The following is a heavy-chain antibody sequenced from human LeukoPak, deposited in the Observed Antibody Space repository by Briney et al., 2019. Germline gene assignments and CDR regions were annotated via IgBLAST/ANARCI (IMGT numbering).Heavy chain of an antibody. CDR1: GFTFSNAW. CDR2: IYHSGST. CDR3: ARRGQWLGKTSAFDI. Sequence: GSLRLSCAASGFTFSNAWMSWVRQAPGKGLEWIGSIYHSGSTYYNPSLKSRVTISVDTSKNQFSLKLSSVTAADTAVYYCARRGQWLGKTSAFDIWGQGTMVTVSS. D-gene: IGHD6-19*01. V-gene: IGHV4-38-2*01. J-gene: IGHJ3*02.